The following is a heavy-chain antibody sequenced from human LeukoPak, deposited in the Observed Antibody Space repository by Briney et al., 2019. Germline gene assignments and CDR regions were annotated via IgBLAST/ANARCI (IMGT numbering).Heavy chain of an antibody. CDR1: GYSFTTYR. CDR2: VSPGDSDT. D-gene: IGHD3-22*01. Sequence: GESLKISCKGSGYSFTTYRIGWVRQMPGKGLEWMGVVSPGDSDTRYSPSFQGQVTISADKSISTAYLQWSSLKASDTAMYYCARHLDDSSGYYYRTMYYFDYWRQGTLVTVSS. CDR3: ARHLDDSSGYYYRTMYYFDY. V-gene: IGHV5-51*01. J-gene: IGHJ4*02.